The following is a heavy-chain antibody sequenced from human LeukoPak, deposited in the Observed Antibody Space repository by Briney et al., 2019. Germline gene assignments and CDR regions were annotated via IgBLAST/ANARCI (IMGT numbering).Heavy chain of an antibody. J-gene: IGHJ4*02. Sequence: GGSLRLSCAASGFTFSSYAMSWVRQAPGKGLERVSLISGSGGSTYYADSVKGRFTISRDNAKNSLYLQMNSLRAEDTAVYYCARAPGGDPSPFDYWGQGTLVTVSS. CDR3: ARAPGGDPSPFDY. CDR2: ISGSGGST. V-gene: IGHV3-23*01. CDR1: GFTFSSYA. D-gene: IGHD3-16*01.